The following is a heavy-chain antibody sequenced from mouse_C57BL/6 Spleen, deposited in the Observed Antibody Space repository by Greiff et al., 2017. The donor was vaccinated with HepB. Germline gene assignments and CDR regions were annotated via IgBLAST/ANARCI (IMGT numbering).Heavy chain of an antibody. CDR2: INPSSGYT. Sequence: QVQLKESGAELARPGASVKMSCKASGYTFTSYTMHWVKQRPGQGLEWIGYINPSSGYTKYNQKFKDKATLTADKSSSTAYMQLSSLTSEDSAVYYCARRGNYDYAMDYWGQGTSVTVSS. J-gene: IGHJ4*01. D-gene: IGHD2-1*01. CDR1: GYTFTSYT. CDR3: ARRGNYDYAMDY. V-gene: IGHV1-4*01.